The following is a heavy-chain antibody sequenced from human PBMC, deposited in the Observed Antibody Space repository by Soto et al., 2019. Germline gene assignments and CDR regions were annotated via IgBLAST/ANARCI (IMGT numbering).Heavy chain of an antibody. CDR3: AREVVFTDFWSTSNWFDP. CDR1: GFTFSSYS. CDR2: ISSSSSTI. J-gene: IGHJ5*02. D-gene: IGHD3-3*01. Sequence: AGSLRLSCAASGFTFSSYSMNWVRQAPGKGLEWVSYISSSSSTIYYADSVKGRFTISRDNAKNSLYLQMNSLRDEDTAVYYCAREVVFTDFWSTSNWFDPWGQGTLVTVSS. V-gene: IGHV3-48*02.